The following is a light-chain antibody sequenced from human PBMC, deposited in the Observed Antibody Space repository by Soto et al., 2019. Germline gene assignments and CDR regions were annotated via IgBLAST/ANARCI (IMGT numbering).Light chain of an antibody. Sequence: AIQMTQSPSSLSASVGDRITITCRASQGVGNDLGWFQQKPGKVPNLLIYAASTLHSGVSSRFSGSGSGTDFTLTISSLQPEDSATYYCLLDFNYQLTFGGGTRVESK. CDR3: LLDFNYQLT. CDR2: AAS. V-gene: IGKV1-6*01. CDR1: QGVGND. J-gene: IGKJ4*01.